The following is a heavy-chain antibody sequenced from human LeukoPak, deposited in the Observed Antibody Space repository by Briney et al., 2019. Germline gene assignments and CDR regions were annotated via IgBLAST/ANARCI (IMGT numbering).Heavy chain of an antibody. J-gene: IGHJ4*02. CDR1: GGTFSSYA. V-gene: IGHV1-69*05. D-gene: IGHD6-13*01. CDR2: IIPIFGTA. CDR3: ARQQQLGGYFDY. Sequence: ASVKVSCKASGGTFSSYAISWVRQAPGQGLEWMGGIIPIFGTANYAQKFQGRVTITTDESTSTAYMELSSLRSEDTAVYYCARQQQLGGYFDYWGQGTLVTVSS.